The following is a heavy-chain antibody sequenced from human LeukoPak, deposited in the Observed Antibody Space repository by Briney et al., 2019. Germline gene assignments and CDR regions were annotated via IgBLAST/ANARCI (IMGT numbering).Heavy chain of an antibody. CDR3: ARLAPGLGSSRSFYFDY. CDR2: IYYSGST. Sequence: SETLSLTCTVPGGSISSYYWSWIRQPPGKGLEWIGYIYYSGSTNYNPSLKSRATISVDTSKNQFSLKLSSVTAADTAVYYCARLAPGLGSSRSFYFDYWGQGTLVTVSS. CDR1: GGSISSYY. D-gene: IGHD1-26*01. J-gene: IGHJ4*02. V-gene: IGHV4-59*08.